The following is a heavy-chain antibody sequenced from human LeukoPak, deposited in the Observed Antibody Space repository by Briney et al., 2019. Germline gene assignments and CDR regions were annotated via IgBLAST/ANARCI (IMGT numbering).Heavy chain of an antibody. CDR1: GFTFSSNW. CDR2: IKKDGSKE. V-gene: IGHV3-7*04. CDR3: ARAYS. D-gene: IGHD2-21*01. Sequence: GGSLRLSCAASGFTFSSNWMSWVRLAQGQGLEWVANIKKDGSKENYEDSVKGRFTISRDNAKNSLYLQMSSLRAEDTALYYCARAYSWGQGTRVTVSS. J-gene: IGHJ5*02.